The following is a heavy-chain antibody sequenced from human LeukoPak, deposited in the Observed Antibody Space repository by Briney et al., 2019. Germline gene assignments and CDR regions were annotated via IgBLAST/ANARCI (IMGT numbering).Heavy chain of an antibody. CDR3: ARSIAARYFDY. J-gene: IGHJ4*02. CDR2: IYSGGRT. D-gene: IGHD6-6*01. Sequence: PGGSLRLSCAASGFTVSSNFMSWARQAPGKGLEWVSVIYSGGRTYYADSVKGRFTISRDNSKNTLDLQMNSLRAEDTAVYYCARSIAARYFDYWGQGTLVTVSS. V-gene: IGHV3-66*01. CDR1: GFTVSSNF.